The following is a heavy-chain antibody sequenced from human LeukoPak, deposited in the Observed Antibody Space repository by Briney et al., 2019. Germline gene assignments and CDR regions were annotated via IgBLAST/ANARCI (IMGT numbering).Heavy chain of an antibody. CDR1: GGSINSVSYY. Sequence: PSETLSPTCTVSGGSINSVSYYWGWIRQPPGKGLEWIGGIYYSGVTYHSPSLNSRLTISVDGSKNQFSLNLASVTAADTAVYYCASLKAYSFDFWGQGTLVTVSS. D-gene: IGHD2-21*01. CDR3: ASLKAYSFDF. J-gene: IGHJ4*02. CDR2: IYYSGVT. V-gene: IGHV4-39*01.